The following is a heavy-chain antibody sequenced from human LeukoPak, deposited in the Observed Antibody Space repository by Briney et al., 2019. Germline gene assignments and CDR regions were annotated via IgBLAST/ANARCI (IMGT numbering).Heavy chain of an antibody. CDR3: ASGRSGWYPGY. J-gene: IGHJ4*02. Sequence: PGGSLRLSCAASGFTFSDYYMSWIRQARGKGLEWVSYISSSSTYTKYADSVKGRFTISRDNAKNSLYLQMNSLRAEDTAVYYCASGRSGWYPGYWGQGTLVTVSS. CDR2: ISSSSTYT. D-gene: IGHD6-13*01. CDR1: GFTFSDYY. V-gene: IGHV3-11*06.